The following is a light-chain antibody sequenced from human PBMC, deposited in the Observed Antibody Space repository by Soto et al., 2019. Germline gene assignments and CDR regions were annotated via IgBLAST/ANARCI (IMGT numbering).Light chain of an antibody. CDR3: QSYDSSLSGSV. Sequence: HSVLTQPPSVSGAPGQRVIISCTGSSSNIGAGYDVHWYQQLPGTAPKLLIYGNSNRPSGVPDRFSGSKSGTSASLAITGLQAEDEADYYCQSYDSSLSGSVFGGGTKLTVL. CDR1: SSNIGAGYD. V-gene: IGLV1-40*01. CDR2: GNS. J-gene: IGLJ2*01.